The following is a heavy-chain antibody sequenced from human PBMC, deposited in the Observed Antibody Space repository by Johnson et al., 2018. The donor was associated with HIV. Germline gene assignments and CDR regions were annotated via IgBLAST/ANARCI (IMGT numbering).Heavy chain of an antibody. CDR1: GFSFRRSL. J-gene: IGHJ3*02. CDR3: ARERSRGGYSGYDYGAFDI. Sequence: VQLVESGGGLIQPRGSLRLCCAASGFSFRRSLVNWVRQAPGKGLEWVGNIQEDGSQIHYMDSVKGRFTISRDNAENSLYLQMTSLRGEDTAVYYCARERSRGGYSGYDYGAFDIWGQGTMVTVSS. V-gene: IGHV3-7*01. D-gene: IGHD5-12*01. CDR2: IQEDGSQI.